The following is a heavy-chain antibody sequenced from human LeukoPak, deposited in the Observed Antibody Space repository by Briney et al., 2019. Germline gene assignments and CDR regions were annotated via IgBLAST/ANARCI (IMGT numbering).Heavy chain of an antibody. Sequence: GGSLRLSCAASGFTFSSYAMSWVRQAPGKRLEWVSAISGSGGSTYYADSVKGRFTISRDNSKNTLYLQMNSLRAEDTAVYYCAHYSSSWYLDYFDYWGQGTLVTVSS. J-gene: IGHJ4*02. CDR2: ISGSGGST. V-gene: IGHV3-23*01. CDR3: AHYSSSWYLDYFDY. CDR1: GFTFSSYA. D-gene: IGHD6-13*01.